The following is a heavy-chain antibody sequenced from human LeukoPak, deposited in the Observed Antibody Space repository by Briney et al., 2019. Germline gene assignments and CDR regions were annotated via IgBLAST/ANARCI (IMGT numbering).Heavy chain of an antibody. CDR2: INPNSGGT. Sequence: ASVKVSCKASGYTFTGYYMHWVRQAPGQGLEWMGWINPNSGGTNYAQKFQGRVTMTRDTSISTAYMELSRLRSDDTAVYYCARGVGYSGYGFFDYWGQGTLVTVSS. CDR1: GYTFTGYY. CDR3: ARGVGYSGYGFFDY. D-gene: IGHD5-12*01. J-gene: IGHJ4*02. V-gene: IGHV1-2*02.